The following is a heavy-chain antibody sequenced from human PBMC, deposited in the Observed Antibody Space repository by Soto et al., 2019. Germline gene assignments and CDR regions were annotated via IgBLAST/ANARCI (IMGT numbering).Heavy chain of an antibody. J-gene: IGHJ4*02. CDR3: AKCITALGPIDY. CDR1: GGSISSYY. CDR2: IYYSGST. D-gene: IGHD6-6*01. Sequence: SETLSLTCTVAGGSISSYYWSCIRQPPGKGLEWIGEIYYSGSTNYNPSLKSRVTISVDKSKNQFSLKLSSVTAADTAVYYCAKCITALGPIDYWGQGTLVTVSS. V-gene: IGHV4-59*12.